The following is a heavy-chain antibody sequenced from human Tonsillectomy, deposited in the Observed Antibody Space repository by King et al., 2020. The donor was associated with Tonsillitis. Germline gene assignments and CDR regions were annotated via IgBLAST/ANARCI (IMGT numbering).Heavy chain of an antibody. V-gene: IGHV1-18*01. CDR1: GYTFTNYG. D-gene: IGHD6-13*01. CDR2: ISAYNGNT. CDR3: ARDRGIYSRGDASAI. Sequence: QLVQSGVEVKKPGASVKVSCKASGYTFTNYGISWVRQAPGQGLEWMGWISAYNGNTDYAQKLQGRVTMTTDTSTSTAYMELRSLRSDDTAVYYCARDRGIYSRGDASAIWGQGTLVTVSS. J-gene: IGHJ3*02.